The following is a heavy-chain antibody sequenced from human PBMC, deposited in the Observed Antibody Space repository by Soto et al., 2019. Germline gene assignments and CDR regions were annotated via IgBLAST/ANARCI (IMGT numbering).Heavy chain of an antibody. CDR1: GFTFSSYA. V-gene: IGHV3-23*01. J-gene: IGHJ4*02. D-gene: IGHD1-26*01. CDR2: ISGSGGST. Sequence: EVQLLEAGGGLVQPGGSLRLSCAASGFTFSSYAMRWVRQAPGKGLEWVSAISGSGGSTYYADSVKGRFTISRDNSKTTLYLQMNSLRAEDTAVYYCARRGSGSYYDDWGQGTLVIVSS. CDR3: ARRGSGSYYDD.